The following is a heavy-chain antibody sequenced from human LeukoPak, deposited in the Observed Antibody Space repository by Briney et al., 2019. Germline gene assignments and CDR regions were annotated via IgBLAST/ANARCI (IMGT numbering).Heavy chain of an antibody. Sequence: SETLSLTCAVYGGSFSGYYWSWIRQPLGKGLEWIGEINHSGSTNYNPSLKSRVTISVDTSKNQFSLKLSSVTAADTAVYYCARGRFGSGSYYNGLVRGSYYFDYWGQGTLVTVSS. V-gene: IGHV4-34*01. J-gene: IGHJ4*02. CDR1: GGSFSGYY. CDR2: INHSGST. CDR3: ARGRFGSGSYYNGLVRGSYYFDY. D-gene: IGHD3-10*01.